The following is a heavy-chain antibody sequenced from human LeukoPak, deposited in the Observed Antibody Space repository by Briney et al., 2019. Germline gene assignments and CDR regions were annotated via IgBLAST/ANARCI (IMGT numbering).Heavy chain of an antibody. D-gene: IGHD3-3*01. CDR3: AKDQVLRFLEWTHYGMDV. V-gene: IGHV3-23*01. CDR2: ISGSGGST. Sequence: GGSLRLSCAASGFTFSSYAMSWVRQAPGKGLEWVSAISGSGGSTYYADSVKGWFTISRDNSKNTLYLQMNSLRAEDTAVYYCAKDQVLRFLEWTHYGMDVWGQGTTVTVSS. J-gene: IGHJ6*02. CDR1: GFTFSSYA.